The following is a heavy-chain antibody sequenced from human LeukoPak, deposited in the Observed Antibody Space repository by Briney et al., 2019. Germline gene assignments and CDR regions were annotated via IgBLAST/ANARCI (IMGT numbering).Heavy chain of an antibody. CDR1: GFTFADQP. J-gene: IGHJ4*02. D-gene: IGHD3-10*01. CDR3: CRGSATLPY. Sequence: GGSLRLSCSASGFTFADQPFTWVRQAPGKGLEWVAFIRTTDYGGTAEYATSVKGRFTVSRDDSKSMVYLQMDSLQSEDTAVYYCCRGSATLPYWGQGTLVTVSS. CDR2: IRTTDYGGTA. V-gene: IGHV3-49*04.